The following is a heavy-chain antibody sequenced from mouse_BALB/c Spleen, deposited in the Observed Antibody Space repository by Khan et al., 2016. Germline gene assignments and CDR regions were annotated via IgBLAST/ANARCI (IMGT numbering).Heavy chain of an antibody. J-gene: IGHJ4*01. V-gene: IGHV2-6*02. CDR2: IWSDGST. D-gene: IGHD2-3*01. CDR3: ARRDDGGGAMDY. Sequence: QVQLKQSGPGLVAPSQSLSITCTVSGFSLTSYGVHWVRQPPGKGLEWLVVIWSDGSTNYNSALKSRLSISKDNSKSQVFLKMNRLQTDDTAMYYCARRDDGGGAMDYWGQGTSVTVSS. CDR1: GFSLTSYG.